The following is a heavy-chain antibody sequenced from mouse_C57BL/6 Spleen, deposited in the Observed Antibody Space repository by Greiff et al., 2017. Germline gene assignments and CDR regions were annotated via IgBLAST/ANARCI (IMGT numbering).Heavy chain of an antibody. Sequence: QVQLQQPGAELVKPGASVKMSCKASGYTFTSYWMTWVKQRPGQGLEWIGEIYPGSGSTNYNEKFKSKATLTVDTSSSTADMQLSSLTSEDSAVYYCGRGDDSSDWYFDDWGKGTTVTVSS. CDR2: IYPGSGST. V-gene: IGHV1-55*01. D-gene: IGHD2-12*01. CDR1: GYTFTSYW. J-gene: IGHJ1*03. CDR3: GRGDDSSDWYFDD.